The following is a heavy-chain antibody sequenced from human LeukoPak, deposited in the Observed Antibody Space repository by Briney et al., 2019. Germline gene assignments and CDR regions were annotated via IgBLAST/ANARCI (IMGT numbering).Heavy chain of an antibody. CDR2: ISYDGSNK. CDR1: GFTFSSYA. CDR3: ARGSKYYYDSSGFRGAFDI. D-gene: IGHD3-22*01. Sequence: PGGSLRLSCAASGFTFSSYAMHWVRQAPGKGLEWVAVISYDGSNKYYADSVEGRFTISRDNSKNTLYLQMNSLRAEDTAVYYCARGSKYYYDSSGFRGAFDIWGQGTMVTVSS. V-gene: IGHV3-30-3*01. J-gene: IGHJ3*02.